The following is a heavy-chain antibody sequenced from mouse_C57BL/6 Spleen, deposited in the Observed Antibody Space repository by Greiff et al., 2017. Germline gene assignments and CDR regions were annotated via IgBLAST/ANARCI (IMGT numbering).Heavy chain of an antibody. Sequence: VKLQQPGTELVKPGASVKLSCKASGYTFTSYWMHWVKQRPGQVLEWIGNINPSNGGTNYNEKFKSKATLTVDKSSSTAYMQLSSLTSEDSAVYYCARGEEKLPAWFAYWGQGTLVTVSA. V-gene: IGHV1-53*01. D-gene: IGHD1-1*01. J-gene: IGHJ3*01. CDR1: GYTFTSYW. CDR2: INPSNGGT. CDR3: ARGEEKLPAWFAY.